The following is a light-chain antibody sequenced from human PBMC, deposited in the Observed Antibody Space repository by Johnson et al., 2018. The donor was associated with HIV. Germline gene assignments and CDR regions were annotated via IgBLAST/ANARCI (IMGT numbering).Light chain of an antibody. CDR3: GTWDSSLRGV. Sequence: QSVLTQPPSVSAAPGQKVTISCSGSSSNIGNSYVSWYQQLPGTAPKLLIYDNNRRPSGIPDRFSGSKSGTSATLGITGLQTGDEADYYCGTWDSSLRGVVGTGTKVTVL. J-gene: IGLJ1*01. CDR2: DNN. CDR1: SSNIGNSY. V-gene: IGLV1-51*01.